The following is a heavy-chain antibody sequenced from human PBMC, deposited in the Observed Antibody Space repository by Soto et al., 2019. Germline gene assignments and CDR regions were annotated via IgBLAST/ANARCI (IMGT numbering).Heavy chain of an antibody. CDR2: INPANGDT. J-gene: IGHJ4*02. Sequence: VQLVQSGAEVKKPGASVRISCKASGYTFISYPIHWVRQAPGQRLECMGWINPANGDTRYSQKFQGRVIITRDTSATTAYMDLNSLIPDDTAIYYCAKSGSLDYWGQGTPITVSS. V-gene: IGHV1-3*01. CDR1: GYTFISYP. D-gene: IGHD1-26*01. CDR3: AKSGSLDY.